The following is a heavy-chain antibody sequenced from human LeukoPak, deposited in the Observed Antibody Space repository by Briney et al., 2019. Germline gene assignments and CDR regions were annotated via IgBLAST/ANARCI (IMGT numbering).Heavy chain of an antibody. CDR1: GYTFTSYA. V-gene: IGHV1-3*01. Sequence: GASVKVSCKASGYTFTSYAMHWVRQAPGQRLEWMGWINAGNGNTKYSQKFQGRVTITRDTSASTAYMEPSSLRSEDTAVYYCASSIKSSGWIDTNNWFDPWGQGTLVTVSS. CDR3: ASSIKSSGWIDTNNWFDP. CDR2: INAGNGNT. J-gene: IGHJ5*02. D-gene: IGHD6-19*01.